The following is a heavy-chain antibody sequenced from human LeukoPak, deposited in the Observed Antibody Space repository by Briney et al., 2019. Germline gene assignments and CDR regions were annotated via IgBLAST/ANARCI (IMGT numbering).Heavy chain of an antibody. V-gene: IGHV4-34*01. Sequence: SETLSLTCAVNGGSFSGYYWSWIRQPPGKGLEWIGEINHSGSTNYNPSLKSRVTISVDTSKNQFSLKLSSVAAADTAVYYCASCVDPQGFDYWGQGTLSPSPQ. J-gene: IGHJ4*02. CDR2: INHSGST. CDR3: ASCVDPQGFDY. CDR1: GGSFSGYY.